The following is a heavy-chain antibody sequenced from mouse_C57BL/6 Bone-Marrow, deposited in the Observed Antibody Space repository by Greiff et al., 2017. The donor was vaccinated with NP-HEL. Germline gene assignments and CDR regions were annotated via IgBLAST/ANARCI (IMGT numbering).Heavy chain of an antibody. J-gene: IGHJ2*01. CDR1: GFTFSDYY. CDR3: ARQKIYFPSYFDY. CDR2: ISNGGGST. D-gene: IGHD2-1*01. Sequence: EVHLVESGGGLVQPGGSLKLSCAASGFTFSDYYMYWVRQTPEKRLEWVAYISNGGGSTYYPDTVKGRFTISRDNAKNTLYLQMSRLKSEDTAMYYCARQKIYFPSYFDYWGQGTTLTVSS. V-gene: IGHV5-12*01.